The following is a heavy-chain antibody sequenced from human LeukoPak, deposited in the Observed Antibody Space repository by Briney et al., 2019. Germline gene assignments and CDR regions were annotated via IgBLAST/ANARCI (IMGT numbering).Heavy chain of an antibody. D-gene: IGHD3-22*01. J-gene: IGHJ4*02. Sequence: GGSLTLSCAASGFPFSNYAMNWVRQAPGKGLESVSAISGSGTRTYYADSVKGRFTISRDNSKNTLYLQMNSLRAEDTAVYYCAKSYDSSGYYYPTIDYWGQGTLVTVSS. CDR2: ISGSGTRT. V-gene: IGHV3-23*01. CDR3: AKSYDSSGYYYPTIDY. CDR1: GFPFSNYA.